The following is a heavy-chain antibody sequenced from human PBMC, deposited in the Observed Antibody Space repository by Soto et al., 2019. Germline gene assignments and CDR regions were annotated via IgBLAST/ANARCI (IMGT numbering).Heavy chain of an antibody. V-gene: IGHV3-21*04. CDR2: ISSSSSYI. CDR1: GFTFSSYS. Sequence: GGSLRLSCAASGFTFSSYSMNWVRQAPGKGLEWVSSISSSSSYIYYADSVKGRFTISRDNSKNTLYLQMNSLRAEDTAVYYCAKAKGGGDSGAFDIWGQGTMVTVSS. J-gene: IGHJ3*02. D-gene: IGHD2-21*02. CDR3: AKAKGGGDSGAFDI.